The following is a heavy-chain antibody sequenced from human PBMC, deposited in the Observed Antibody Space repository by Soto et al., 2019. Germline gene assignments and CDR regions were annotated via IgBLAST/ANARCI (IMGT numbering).Heavy chain of an antibody. V-gene: IGHV4-39*01. Sequence: PSGTLSLTCGVSGGSVTSNNYYWGLIRQPPGKGLEWIGSIYYSGYTYYNPSLKSRITTSLDTSKNQVSLKLSSVSAADTAVYYCASHVGSGSYAAWYFDIRGRGTLVTVSS. J-gene: IGHJ2*01. CDR1: GGSVTSNNYY. D-gene: IGHD3-10*01. CDR3: ASHVGSGSYAAWYFDI. CDR2: IYYSGYT.